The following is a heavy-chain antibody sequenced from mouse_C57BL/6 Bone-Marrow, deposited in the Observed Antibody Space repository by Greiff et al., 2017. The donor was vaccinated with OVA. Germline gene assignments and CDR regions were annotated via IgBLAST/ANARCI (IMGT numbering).Heavy chain of an antibody. D-gene: IGHD1-1*01. CDR2: INPYNGGT. CDR3: ARGDGSSSYWYFDV. Sequence: EVKLVESGPVLVKPGASVKMSCKASGYTFTDYYMNWVKQSHGKSLEWIGVINPYNGGTSYNQKFKGKATLTVDKSSSTAYMELNSLTSEDSAVYYCARGDGSSSYWYFDVWGTGTTVTVSS. J-gene: IGHJ1*03. CDR1: GYTFTDYY. V-gene: IGHV1-19*01.